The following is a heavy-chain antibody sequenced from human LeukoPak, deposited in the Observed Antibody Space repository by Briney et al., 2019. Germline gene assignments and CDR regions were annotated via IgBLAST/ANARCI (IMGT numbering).Heavy chain of an antibody. V-gene: IGHV1-2*02. CDR3: ARSPDILTGEKFDY. Sequence: GASVKVSCKASGYTFTGYYMHWVRQAPGQGLEWMGWKNPKSGGTNYAQKFEVRVTMNRDTSISTAYMELSRLRFDDTAVYYCARSPDILTGEKFDYWGQGTLVTVSS. CDR2: KNPKSGGT. D-gene: IGHD3-9*01. J-gene: IGHJ4*02. CDR1: GYTFTGYY.